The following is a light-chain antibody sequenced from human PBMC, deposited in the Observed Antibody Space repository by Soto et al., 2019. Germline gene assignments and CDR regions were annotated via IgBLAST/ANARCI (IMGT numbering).Light chain of an antibody. CDR1: QRVTSVH. CDR3: QYYGASPLYT. V-gene: IGKV3-20*01. CDR2: GAS. J-gene: IGKJ2*01. Sequence: EMVLTQSPGTLSLSPGKRATLSCRASQRVTSVHLAWYQQRPGQAPRLLIYGASNRATGVTERFTGSASGTDFNLTISRLGPGDSATYYCQYYGASPLYTFGRGTKLEIE.